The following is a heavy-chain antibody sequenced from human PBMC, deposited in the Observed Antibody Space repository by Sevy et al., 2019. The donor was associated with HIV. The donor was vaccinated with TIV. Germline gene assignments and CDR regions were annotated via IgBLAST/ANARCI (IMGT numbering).Heavy chain of an antibody. D-gene: IGHD3-22*01. V-gene: IGHV3-21*01. CDR1: GFTFSSYS. J-gene: IGHJ4*02. Sequence: GGSLRLSCAASGFTFSSYSMNWVRQAPGKGLEWVSSISSSSYIYYADSVKGRFTISRDNAKNSLYLQMNSLRAEDTAVYYCASDGHYYYDSSGYYPFDYWGQGTLVTVSS. CDR3: ASDGHYYYDSSGYYPFDY. CDR2: ISSSSYI.